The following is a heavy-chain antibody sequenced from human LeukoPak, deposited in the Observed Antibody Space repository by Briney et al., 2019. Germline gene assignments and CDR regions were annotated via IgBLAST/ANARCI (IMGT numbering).Heavy chain of an antibody. CDR3: TRGYSGGNWYAFDI. CDR2: SGNKPNSYTT. CDR1: GFTLSSYN. Sequence: GGSLRLSCAASGFTLSSYNMKWVRQAPGKGLEWVGRSGNKPNSYTTEYAASVRGRFTISRDESKNSLDLQMNSLKTEDTAVYYCTRGYSGGNWYAFDIWSQGTMVAVSS. J-gene: IGHJ3*02. V-gene: IGHV3-72*01. D-gene: IGHD6-13*01.